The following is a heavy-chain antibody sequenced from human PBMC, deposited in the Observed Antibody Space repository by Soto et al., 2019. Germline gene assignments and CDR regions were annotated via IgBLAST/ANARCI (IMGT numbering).Heavy chain of an antibody. CDR2: VHSSGGT. J-gene: IGHJ4*02. Sequence: SETLPLTCTVSHGSITSGDYFWAWIRKPPGKGLEFIGSVHSSGGTYYSPSLKSRASISIDKSRNQFSLKLTSVNAGDTAVYFCASVVVGATRQTGSDHWGQGTLVTVSS. CDR1: HGSITSGDYF. CDR3: ASVVVGATRQTGSDH. D-gene: IGHD2-15*01. V-gene: IGHV4-39*01.